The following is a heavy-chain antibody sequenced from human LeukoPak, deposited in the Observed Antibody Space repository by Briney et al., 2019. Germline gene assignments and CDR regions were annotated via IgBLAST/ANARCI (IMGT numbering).Heavy chain of an antibody. D-gene: IGHD3-10*01. Sequence: ASVKVSCKASGYTFTNYGITWVRQAPGQGLEWMGWISASNGDTHYSEKFQDRITVTTDTSTSTAYMELRSLRSDDTAVYYCARDYSGGMMGPNFDYWGQGTLVTVSS. V-gene: IGHV1-18*01. CDR2: ISASNGDT. J-gene: IGHJ4*02. CDR3: ARDYSGGMMGPNFDY. CDR1: GYTFTNYG.